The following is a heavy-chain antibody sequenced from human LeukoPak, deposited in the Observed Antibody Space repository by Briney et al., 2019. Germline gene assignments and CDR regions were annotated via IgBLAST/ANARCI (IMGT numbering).Heavy chain of an antibody. CDR3: ARAPYYYDSSGYFPNWFDP. D-gene: IGHD3-22*01. CDR2: ISVYNGNT. V-gene: IGHV1-18*04. J-gene: IGHJ5*02. CDR1: GYTFTDYY. Sequence: GASVKVSCKASGYTFTDYYMNWVRQAPGQGLEWMGWISVYNGNTNYAQKLQGRVTMTTDTSTSTAYMELRSLRSDDTAVYYCARAPYYYDSSGYFPNWFDPWGQGTLVTVSS.